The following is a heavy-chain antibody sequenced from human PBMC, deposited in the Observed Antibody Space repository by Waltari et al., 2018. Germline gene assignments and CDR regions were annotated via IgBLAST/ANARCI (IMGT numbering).Heavy chain of an antibody. CDR3: AKDPDDSRHYYYMDV. J-gene: IGHJ6*03. D-gene: IGHD1-1*01. CDR1: GFPFSSSA. Sequence: EVQLLESGGGLVQPGGSLSLSCAASGFPFSSSALIWVRQAPGKGLEWVSVIYSGGSTYYADSVKGRFTISRDNSKNTLYLQMNSLRAEDTAVYYCAKDPDDSRHYYYMDVWGKGTTVTVSS. V-gene: IGHV3-23*03. CDR2: IYSGGST.